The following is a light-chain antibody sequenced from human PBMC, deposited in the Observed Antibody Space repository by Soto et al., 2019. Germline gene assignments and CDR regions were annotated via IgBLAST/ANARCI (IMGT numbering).Light chain of an antibody. CDR3: QQYNKWPPYT. CDR2: GAS. Sequence: EIVMTQSPANLSVSPGERATLSCRASQSVSSNLAWYQQKPGQGPRLLIYGASTRATGIPARFSGSGSGTEFTLTISSLQSEDFAVYYCQQYNKWPPYTFGQGTKVKIK. J-gene: IGKJ2*01. CDR1: QSVSSN. V-gene: IGKV3-15*01.